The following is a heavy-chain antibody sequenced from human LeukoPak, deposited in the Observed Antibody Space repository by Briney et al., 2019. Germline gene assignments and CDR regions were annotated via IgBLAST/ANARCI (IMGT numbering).Heavy chain of an antibody. CDR3: AGEIVGANY. V-gene: IGHV1-46*03. D-gene: IGHD1-26*01. J-gene: IGHJ4*02. CDR1: GYTFTSYY. CDR2: INPSGGST. Sequence: ASVKVPCKTSGYTFTSYYIHWVRQAPGHGLEWMGVINPSGGSTVYAQRFQGRVAMTRDTSATTMYMELTSLRSEDTAVYYCAGEIVGANYWGQGTLVTVSS.